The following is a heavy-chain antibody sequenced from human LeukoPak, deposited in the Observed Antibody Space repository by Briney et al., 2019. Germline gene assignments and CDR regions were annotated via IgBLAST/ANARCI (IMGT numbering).Heavy chain of an antibody. D-gene: IGHD3-22*01. CDR3: ARGIYDSSDFEYFQH. J-gene: IGHJ1*01. CDR2: INPNSGGT. CDR1: GYTFTGYY. V-gene: IGHV1-2*02. Sequence: GASVKVSCKASGYTFTGYYMHWVRQAPGQGLEWMGWINPNSGGTNYAQKFQGRVTMTRDTSISTAYMVLSRLRSDDTAVHYCARGIYDSSDFEYFQHWGQGTLVTVSS.